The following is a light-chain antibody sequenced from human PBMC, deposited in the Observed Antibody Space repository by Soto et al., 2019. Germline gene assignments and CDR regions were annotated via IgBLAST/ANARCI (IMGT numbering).Light chain of an antibody. J-gene: IGKJ2*01. Sequence: DVVMTQSPLSLPVTLGQPASISCRSSQSLVYSDGNTYLNWFRQRPGQSPRRLIYKVSNRDSGVPDRFSGSGSGTDFTLKISRVEAEDVGVYYCMKGTHWPYTFGQVTKLEIK. CDR3: MKGTHWPYT. CDR2: KVS. CDR1: QSLVYSDGNTY. V-gene: IGKV2-30*01.